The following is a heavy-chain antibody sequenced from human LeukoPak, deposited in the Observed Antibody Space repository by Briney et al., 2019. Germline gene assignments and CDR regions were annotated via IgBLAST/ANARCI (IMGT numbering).Heavy chain of an antibody. J-gene: IGHJ4*02. Sequence: ASVKVSCKASGGTFSGYAMSWVRQAPGQGLEWMGGIIPNFGTANYAQKFQGRVTITADESTSTAYMELSSLRSEDTAVYYCASYRGYSSSYFDYWGQGTLVTVSS. CDR2: IIPNFGTA. D-gene: IGHD6-13*01. V-gene: IGHV1-69*13. CDR1: GGTFSGYA. CDR3: ASYRGYSSSYFDY.